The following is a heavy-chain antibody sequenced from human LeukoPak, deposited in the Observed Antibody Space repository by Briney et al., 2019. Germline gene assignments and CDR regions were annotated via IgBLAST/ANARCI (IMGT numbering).Heavy chain of an antibody. Sequence: PSETLSLTCTVSGGSISSSTYYWGWIRQPPGTGLEWIGTIYYSGSTYYNPSLKSRVTISVDTSKNQFSLKLSSVTAADTAVYYCARYYGSDPSYYRYPYYFDYWGQGTLVTVSS. J-gene: IGHJ4*02. CDR2: IYYSGST. CDR3: ARYYGSDPSYYRYPYYFDY. D-gene: IGHD3-10*01. V-gene: IGHV4-39*07. CDR1: GGSISSSTYY.